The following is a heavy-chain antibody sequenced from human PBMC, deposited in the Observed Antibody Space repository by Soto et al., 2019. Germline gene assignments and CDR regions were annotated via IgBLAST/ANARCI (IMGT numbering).Heavy chain of an antibody. J-gene: IGHJ4*02. CDR2: IIPIFGTA. V-gene: IGHV1-69*06. CDR1: GGTFSSYA. CDR3: AGGDYVWGSYPFDY. D-gene: IGHD3-16*02. Sequence: QVQLVQSGAEVKKPGSSVKVSCKASGGTFSSYAISWVRQAPGQGLEWMGGIIPIFGTANYAQKFQGRVTITADKSTRAAYMELSSLRSEDTAVYYCAGGDYVWGSYPFDYWGQGTLVTVSS.